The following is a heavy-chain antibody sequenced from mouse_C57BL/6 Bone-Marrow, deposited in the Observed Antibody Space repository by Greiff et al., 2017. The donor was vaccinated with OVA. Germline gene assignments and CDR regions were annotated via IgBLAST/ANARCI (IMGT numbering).Heavy chain of an antibody. CDR3: ARWFIPEAMDY. CDR1: GYTFTSYW. D-gene: IGHD1-1*01. V-gene: IGHV1-64*01. J-gene: IGHJ4*01. Sequence: QVQLQQPGAELVKPGASVKLSCKASGYTFTSYWMHWVKQRPGQGLEWIGMIHPNSGSTNYNEKFKSKATLTVDKSSSTAYMQLSRLTSADSAVYYCARWFIPEAMDYWGQGTSVTVSS. CDR2: IHPNSGST.